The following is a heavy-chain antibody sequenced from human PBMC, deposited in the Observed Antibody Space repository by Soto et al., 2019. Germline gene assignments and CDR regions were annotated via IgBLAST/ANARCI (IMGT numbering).Heavy chain of an antibody. CDR1: GFTFSSYA. V-gene: IGHV3-30-3*01. CDR3: VRQEYSSSGWFDP. J-gene: IGHJ5*02. CDR2: ISYDGSNK. Sequence: QVQLVESGGGVVQPGRSLRLSCVVSGFTFSSYAMHWVRQAPGEGLEWVAVISYDGSNKYYADSVKGRFTISRANSKNTLYLQMNSLRAEDTAVYHCVRQEYSSSGWFDPWGQGTLVTVSS. D-gene: IGHD6-19*01.